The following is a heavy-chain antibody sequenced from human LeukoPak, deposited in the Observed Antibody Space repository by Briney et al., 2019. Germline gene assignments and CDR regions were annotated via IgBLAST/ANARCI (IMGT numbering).Heavy chain of an antibody. D-gene: IGHD3-10*01. CDR1: GFTFSSYA. CDR3: AKVRVRGVIIVTNWFDP. Sequence: GGSLRLSCAASGFTFSSYAMSWVRQAPGKGLEWVSAISGSGGSTYYADSVKGRFTISRDNSKNTLYLQMNSLRAEDTAVYYCAKVRVRGVIIVTNWFDPWGQGTLVTVSP. CDR2: ISGSGGST. V-gene: IGHV3-23*01. J-gene: IGHJ5*02.